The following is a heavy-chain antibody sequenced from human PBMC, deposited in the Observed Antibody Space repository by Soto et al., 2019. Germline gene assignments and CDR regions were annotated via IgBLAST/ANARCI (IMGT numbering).Heavy chain of an antibody. CDR2: IHHSGRT. CDR1: GGSISISNW. V-gene: IGHV4-4*02. D-gene: IGHD1-26*01. CDR3: ARGGYYFYMDV. J-gene: IGHJ6*03. Sequence: QVQLQESGPGLVKPSETLSLTCAVSGGSISISNWWSWVRQTPGKGLEWIGQIHHSGRTNYSPSLTSIVTLSVDKSKNQFPLKRNSVAAADAAVYYCARGGYYFYMDVWGKGTTVTVSS.